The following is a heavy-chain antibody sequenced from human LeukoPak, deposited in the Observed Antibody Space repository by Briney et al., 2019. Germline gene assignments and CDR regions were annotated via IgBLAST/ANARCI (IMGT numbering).Heavy chain of an antibody. CDR3: AIPRGGSYLWAFDI. CDR2: INPNSGGT. Sequence: ASVKVSCKASGYTFTGYYMHWVRQAPGQGLEWMGWINPNSGGTNYAQKFQGRVTMTRDTSISTAYMELSRLRSDDTAVYYCAIPRGGSYLWAFDIWGQGTMVTVS. V-gene: IGHV1-2*02. J-gene: IGHJ3*02. D-gene: IGHD1-26*01. CDR1: GYTFTGYY.